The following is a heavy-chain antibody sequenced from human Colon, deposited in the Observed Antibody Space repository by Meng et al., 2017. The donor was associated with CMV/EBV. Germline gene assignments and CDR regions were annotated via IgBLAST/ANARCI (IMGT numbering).Heavy chain of an antibody. Sequence: GESLKISCPASGFSFRTYGMHWVRQAPGKGLEWVSFIHYDGSYKYYADSVKGRFTISRDNSRNTLYLEMNSLKVEDTAVYFCARGALGLCSDNSCRTAGDYWGQGTQVTVSS. V-gene: IGHV3-30*02. CDR2: IHYDGSYK. CDR3: ARGALGLCSDNSCRTAGDY. J-gene: IGHJ4*02. D-gene: IGHD2-2*01. CDR1: GFSFRTYG.